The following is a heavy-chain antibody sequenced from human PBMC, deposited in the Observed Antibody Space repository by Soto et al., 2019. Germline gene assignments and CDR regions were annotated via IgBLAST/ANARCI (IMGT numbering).Heavy chain of an antibody. CDR3: ARAYGGSDNGLDV. CDR2: IYYSGST. Sequence: SETLSLTCTVSGDSIRIYYWTWIRQPPGKGLELIGYIYYSGSTSYNPSLKSRVTISVDMSKNKFSLKLSSVIAAETAVYYCARAYGGSDNGLDVWGQGMGVTVSS. V-gene: IGHV4-59*01. CDR1: GDSIRIYY. J-gene: IGHJ6*02. D-gene: IGHD5-12*01.